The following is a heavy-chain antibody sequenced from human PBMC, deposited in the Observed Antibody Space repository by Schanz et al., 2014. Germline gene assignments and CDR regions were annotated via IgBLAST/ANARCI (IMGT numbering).Heavy chain of an antibody. CDR1: GFTFRSYG. V-gene: IGHV3-48*01. J-gene: IGHJ6*02. CDR2: ISSSSSTI. Sequence: VQLLQSGGALVQPGGSLRLSCAASGFTFRSYGMHWVRQAPGKGLEWVSYISSSSSTIYYADSVKGRFTISRDNSMNTVYLQMNSLRSDDAAVYYCARAQGVIRLYYGVDVWGQGTTVTVSS. D-gene: IGHD3-10*01. CDR3: ARAQGVIRLYYGVDV.